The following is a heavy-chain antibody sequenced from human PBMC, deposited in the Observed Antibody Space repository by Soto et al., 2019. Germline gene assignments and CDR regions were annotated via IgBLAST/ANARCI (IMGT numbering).Heavy chain of an antibody. Sequence: EVQLLESGGGLVQPGGSLRLSCAASGFTFSSYAMNWVRQAPGKGLEWVSAISGSGGSTYYSDSVKGRFTISRDNSKNTLYLQMNSLRAEDTAVYYCATSGGDFWSGYYPFDYWGQGTLVTVSS. CDR3: ATSGGDFWSGYYPFDY. V-gene: IGHV3-23*01. D-gene: IGHD3-3*01. J-gene: IGHJ4*02. CDR2: ISGSGGST. CDR1: GFTFSSYA.